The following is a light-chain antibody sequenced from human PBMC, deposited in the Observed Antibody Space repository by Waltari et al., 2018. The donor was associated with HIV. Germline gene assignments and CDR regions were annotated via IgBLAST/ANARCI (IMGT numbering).Light chain of an antibody. CDR2: DAS. Sequence: DIQMTQSPSSLSASVGDRVTITCQASQDIGDNLNWYQQKPGKAPKLLIYDASKLETGVPSRCRGSGFGTKFTLTISSLQPEDIATYYCQHYGDLPRTFGQGTKLDIK. V-gene: IGKV1-33*01. CDR3: QHYGDLPRT. J-gene: IGKJ2*02. CDR1: QDIGDN.